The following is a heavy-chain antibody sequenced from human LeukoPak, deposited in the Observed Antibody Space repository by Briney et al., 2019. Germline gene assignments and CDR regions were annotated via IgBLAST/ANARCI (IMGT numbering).Heavy chain of an antibody. V-gene: IGHV3-30*02. D-gene: IGHD3-22*01. Sequence: GTSLRLSCVTSGLTFTNHGFHWLRQAADKGLEWVAFVRNDGFDTYHSNSVKGRFTISRDNSKNTLYLQMNSLRAEDTAVYYCAKGPYYDSSGYYPDYWGQGTLVTVSS. CDR2: VRNDGFDT. CDR3: AKGPYYDSSGYYPDY. CDR1: GLTFTNHG. J-gene: IGHJ4*02.